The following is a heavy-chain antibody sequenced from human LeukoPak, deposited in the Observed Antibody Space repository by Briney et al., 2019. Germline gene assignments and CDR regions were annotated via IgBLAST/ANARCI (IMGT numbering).Heavy chain of an antibody. D-gene: IGHD6-19*01. CDR1: GYTLTELS. Sequence: ASVKVSCKVSGYTLTELSMHWVRQAPGKGLEWMGGFDPEDGETIYAQKFQGRVTMTEDTSTDTAYMELSSLRSEDTAVYCCATGVGYSSGWEFDYWGQGTLVTVSS. J-gene: IGHJ4*02. V-gene: IGHV1-24*01. CDR2: FDPEDGET. CDR3: ATGVGYSSGWEFDY.